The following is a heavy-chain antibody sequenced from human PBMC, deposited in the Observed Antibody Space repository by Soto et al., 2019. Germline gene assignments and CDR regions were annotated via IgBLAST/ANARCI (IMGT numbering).Heavy chain of an antibody. V-gene: IGHV3-23*01. CDR3: AKDVASYCPRGYSSSGYGWFDP. CDR1: GFTFTSHV. J-gene: IGHJ5*02. Sequence: EVQLLESGGGLVQPGGSLGLSCATSGFTFTSHVISWVRQAPGKGLEWVSAASARNTNTYYADSVRGRFTISRDKSKSTVYCQLDSLRVEDTAVEHYAKDVASYCPRGYSSSGYGWFDPWGQGTLVVVSS. CDR2: ASARNTNT. D-gene: IGHD6-13*01.